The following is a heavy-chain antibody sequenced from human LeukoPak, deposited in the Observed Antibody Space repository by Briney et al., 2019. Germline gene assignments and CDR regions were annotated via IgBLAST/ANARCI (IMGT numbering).Heavy chain of an antibody. V-gene: IGHV3-23*01. Sequence: PGGSLRLSCAASGFTFSSYAMSWVRQAPGRGLEWVSAISGSGGSTYYADSVKGRFTISRDNSKNTLYLQMNRLRAEDTAVYYCAKHIVVVVAAQDLYYMDVWGKGTTVTVSS. CDR2: ISGSGGST. CDR3: AKHIVVVVAAQDLYYMDV. CDR1: GFTFSSYA. J-gene: IGHJ6*03. D-gene: IGHD2-15*01.